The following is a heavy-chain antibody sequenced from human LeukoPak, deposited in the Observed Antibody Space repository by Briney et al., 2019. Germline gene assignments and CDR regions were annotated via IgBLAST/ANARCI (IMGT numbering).Heavy chain of an antibody. V-gene: IGHV3-48*01. CDR2: ISDRSGTI. D-gene: IGHD1-26*01. Sequence: GGSLRLSCAASGFSFSTYSMNWVRQAPGKGLEWVSYISDRSGTIYYADSVKGRFTISRDNAKNSLYLQMNSLRAEDTAVYYCGRSGTYAYFDSWGQGTLVTVSS. J-gene: IGHJ4*02. CDR1: GFSFSTYS. CDR3: GRSGTYAYFDS.